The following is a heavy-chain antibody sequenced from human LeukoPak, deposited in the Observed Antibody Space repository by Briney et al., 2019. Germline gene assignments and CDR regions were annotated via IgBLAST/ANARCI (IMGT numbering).Heavy chain of an antibody. V-gene: IGHV1-46*01. CDR1: GYTFTGYY. Sequence: ASVKVSCKASGYTFTGYYMHWVRQAPGQGLEWMGIINPSGGSTSYAQKFQGRVTMTRDTSTSTVYMELSSLRSEDTAVYYCARSHCSSTSCYSYYFDYWGQGTLVTVSS. D-gene: IGHD2-2*01. CDR3: ARSHCSSTSCYSYYFDY. J-gene: IGHJ4*02. CDR2: INPSGGST.